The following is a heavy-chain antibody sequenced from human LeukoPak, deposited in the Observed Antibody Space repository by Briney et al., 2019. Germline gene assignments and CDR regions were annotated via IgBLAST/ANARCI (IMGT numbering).Heavy chain of an antibody. CDR1: GYTFTSYY. J-gene: IGHJ4*02. CDR3: ARVGATTGFY. D-gene: IGHD1-26*01. Sequence: ASVKVSCKASGYTFTSYYIDWVRQAPGQGLEWMGIINPSAGSTTYAQKFQGRVTMTRDTSTSTVYMELSSLRSEDTAVYYCARVGATTGFYRGQGTLVTVSS. V-gene: IGHV1-46*01. CDR2: INPSAGST.